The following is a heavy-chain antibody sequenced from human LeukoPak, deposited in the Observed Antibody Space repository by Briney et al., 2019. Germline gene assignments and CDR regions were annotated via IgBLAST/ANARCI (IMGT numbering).Heavy chain of an antibody. CDR1: GFTFSSYW. CDR2: INTDGSST. D-gene: IGHD2-15*01. J-gene: IGHJ4*02. V-gene: IGHV3-74*01. Sequence: PGGSLRLSCAASGFTFSSYWMHWVRQAPGKGLVWVSRINTDGSSTSYVDSVKGRFTISRDNAKNSLYLQMNSLRAEDTAVYYCARVGSGWWSRYWGQGTLVTVSS. CDR3: ARVGSGWWSRY.